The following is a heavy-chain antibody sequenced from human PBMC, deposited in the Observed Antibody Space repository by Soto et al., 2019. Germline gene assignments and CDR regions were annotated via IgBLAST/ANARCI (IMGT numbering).Heavy chain of an antibody. Sequence: GGSLRLSCAASGFTFSSYAMNWVRRAPGKGLEGVSVISGSSGRTYYASSVKGRFTISRDNSKNTLYLQMNSLRAEDTAVYYCATHTRWEQLRASDLWGQGTMVTVSS. CDR3: ATHTRWEQLRASDL. D-gene: IGHD1-26*01. J-gene: IGHJ3*01. V-gene: IGHV3-23*01. CDR1: GFTFSSYA. CDR2: ISGSSGRT.